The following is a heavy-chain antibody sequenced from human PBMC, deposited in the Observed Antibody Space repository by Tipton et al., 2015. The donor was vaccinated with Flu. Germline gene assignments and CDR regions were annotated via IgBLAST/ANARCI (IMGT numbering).Heavy chain of an antibody. V-gene: IGHV3-15*01. J-gene: IGHJ5*02. CDR2: ISNRAEGGTV. D-gene: IGHD3-16*01. Sequence: SLRLSCAASGLTFSDAWMSWVRQSPGKGLEWVGRISNRAEGGTVDYAAPVAGRFIISRDDSKNMLYLQMNSLQTDDTAVYHCLTGGHWFDPWGQGILVTVSS. CDR3: LTGGHWFDP. CDR1: GLTFSDAW.